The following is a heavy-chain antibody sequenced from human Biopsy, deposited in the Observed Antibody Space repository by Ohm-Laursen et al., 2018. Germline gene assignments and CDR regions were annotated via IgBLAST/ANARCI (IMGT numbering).Heavy chain of an antibody. CDR3: ARLTGDPSY. D-gene: IGHD7-27*01. CDR1: GGSIKSYY. CDR2: IYYTGHT. V-gene: IGHV4-59*01. J-gene: IGHJ4*02. Sequence: GTLSLTCSVSGGSIKSYYWNWIRQSPGKGLEWIGFIYYTGHTNYNPSLKSRATISVDTPKNQFSLKVISVTAADTAVYHCARLTGDPSYWGQGILVTVSS.